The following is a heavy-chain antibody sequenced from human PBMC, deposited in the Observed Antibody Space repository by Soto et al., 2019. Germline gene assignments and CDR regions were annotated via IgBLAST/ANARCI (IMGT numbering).Heavy chain of an antibody. CDR3: ARDSNLGHYVPQWDDY. Sequence: EVQLVESGGGLVKPGGSLRLSCAASGFTFSSYSMNWVRQAPGKGLEWVSSISSSSSYIYYADSVKGRFTISRDNAKNSLYLQMNSLRAEDTAVYYCARDSNLGHYVPQWDDYWGQGTLVTVSS. J-gene: IGHJ4*02. D-gene: IGHD7-27*01. CDR1: GFTFSSYS. CDR2: ISSSSSYI. V-gene: IGHV3-21*01.